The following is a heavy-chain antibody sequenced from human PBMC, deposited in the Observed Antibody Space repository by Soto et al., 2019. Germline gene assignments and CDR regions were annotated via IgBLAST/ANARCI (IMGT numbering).Heavy chain of an antibody. Sequence: PSETLSLTCTVSGGSISSYYWSWIRQPPGKGLEWIGYFYYSGNTNYNPSLKSRVTISVDTSKNQFSLNLNSVTAADTAVYYCARVNYGDYVDAFDIWGQGTMGTVS. CDR1: GGSISSYY. J-gene: IGHJ3*02. V-gene: IGHV4-59*01. CDR3: ARVNYGDYVDAFDI. CDR2: FYYSGNT. D-gene: IGHD4-17*01.